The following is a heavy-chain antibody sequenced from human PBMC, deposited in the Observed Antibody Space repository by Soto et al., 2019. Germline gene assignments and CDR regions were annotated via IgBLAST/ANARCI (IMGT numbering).Heavy chain of an antibody. D-gene: IGHD6-19*01. Sequence: QVQLVQSGAEVKKPGSSVKVSCKASGGTFSSYAISWVRQAPGQGLEWMGGIIPIFGTANSAQTFQGRVTITADESTSTAYMELSSLRSEDTAVYYCARGYRSGLADYYYYGMDVWGQGTTVTVSS. V-gene: IGHV1-69*01. CDR1: GGTFSSYA. CDR3: ARGYRSGLADYYYYGMDV. J-gene: IGHJ6*02. CDR2: IIPIFGTA.